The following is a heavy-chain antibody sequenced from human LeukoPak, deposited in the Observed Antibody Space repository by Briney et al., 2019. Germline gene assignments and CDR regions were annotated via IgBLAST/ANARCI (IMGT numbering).Heavy chain of an antibody. D-gene: IGHD3-10*01. CDR1: GYTFTSYA. Sequence: RGPVKVSCKASGYTFTSYAMHWVRQAPGQRLEWMGWINAGNGNTKYSQKFQGRVTITRDTSASTAYMELSSLRSEDTAVYYCARLLWFGELGYWGQGTLVTVSS. V-gene: IGHV1-3*01. CDR3: ARLLWFGELGY. J-gene: IGHJ4*02. CDR2: INAGNGNT.